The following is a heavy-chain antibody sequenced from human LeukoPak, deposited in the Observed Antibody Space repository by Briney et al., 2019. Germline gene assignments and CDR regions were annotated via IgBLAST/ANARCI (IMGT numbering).Heavy chain of an antibody. D-gene: IGHD3-22*01. V-gene: IGHV3-15*07. J-gene: IGHJ5*02. CDR2: IRSNSDGGTI. CDR1: GFTFSNAW. Sequence: GFLRLSYATSGFTFSNAWMNWVRQAPGKGLEWVGRIRSNSDGGTIDYAAPVKGRFTLSRDDSKTTLYLQMNSLQTEDTAVYYCATDFYDSTWGQGTLVTVSS. CDR3: ATDFYDST.